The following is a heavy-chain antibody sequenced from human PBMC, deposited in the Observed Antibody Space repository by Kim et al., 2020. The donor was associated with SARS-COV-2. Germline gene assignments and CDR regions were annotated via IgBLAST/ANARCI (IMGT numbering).Heavy chain of an antibody. CDR2: MYHTGGN. J-gene: IGHJ4*02. CDR1: GGSITSNSW. CDR3: ARRGGLVRFDY. D-gene: IGHD2-8*02. Sequence: SETLSLTCAVSGGSITSNSWWSWVRQPPGKGLEWIGDMYHTGGNNYNSSLKSRVTISVDKSKNQFSLKMISVTAADTALYYCARRGGLVRFDYWGQGKLVTVSS. V-gene: IGHV4-4*02.